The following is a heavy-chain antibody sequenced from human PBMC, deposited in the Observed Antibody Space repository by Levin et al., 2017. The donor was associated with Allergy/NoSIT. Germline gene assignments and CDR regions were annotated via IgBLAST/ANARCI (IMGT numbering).Heavy chain of an antibody. CDR1: GFIFSTYA. CDR2: IGASVRNT. V-gene: IGHV3-23*01. D-gene: IGHD3-22*01. Sequence: GESLKISCASSGFIFSTYAMSWVRQAPGKGLEWVSLIGASVRNTYYADSVKGRFTISRDNSKNTLYLQMNSLGPEDTALYYCAKDRTDFFDPSGADYWGQGTLVTVSS. CDR3: AKDRTDFFDPSGADY. J-gene: IGHJ4*02.